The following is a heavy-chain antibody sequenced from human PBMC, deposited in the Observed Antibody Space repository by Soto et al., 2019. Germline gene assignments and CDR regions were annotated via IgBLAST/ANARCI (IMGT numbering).Heavy chain of an antibody. CDR3: ASDYGTIFGNFDY. D-gene: IGHD3-3*01. CDR1: GGTFSSYA. V-gene: IGHV1-69*13. CDR2: IIPIFGTA. J-gene: IGHJ4*02. Sequence: SVKVSCKASGGTFSSYAISWVLQAPGQGLEWMGGIIPIFGTANYAQKFQGRVTITADESTSTAYMELSSLRSEDTAVYYCASDYGTIFGNFDYWAQGTLVTVSS.